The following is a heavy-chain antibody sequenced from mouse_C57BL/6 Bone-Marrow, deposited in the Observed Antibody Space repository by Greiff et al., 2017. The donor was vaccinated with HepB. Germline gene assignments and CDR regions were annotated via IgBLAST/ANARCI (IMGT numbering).Heavy chain of an antibody. V-gene: IGHV5-9-1*02. CDR2: ISSGGDYI. Sequence: EVMLVESGEGLVKPGGSLKLSCAASGFTFSSYAMSWVRQTPEKRLEWVAYISSGGDYIYYADTVKGRFTITRDNARNTLYLQMSSLKSEDTAMYYCTRSYYYGRSLYWYFDVWGTGTTVTVSS. CDR1: GFTFSSYA. CDR3: TRSYYYGRSLYWYFDV. J-gene: IGHJ1*03. D-gene: IGHD1-1*01.